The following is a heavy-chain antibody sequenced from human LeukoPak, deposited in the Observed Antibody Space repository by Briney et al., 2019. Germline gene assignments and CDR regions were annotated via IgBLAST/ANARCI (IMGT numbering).Heavy chain of an antibody. Sequence: GGSLRLSCAASGFTFSSYAMSWVRQAPGKGLEWVSATSGSGGSTYYADSVKGRFTISRDNTKTSFYLQMNSLRAEDTAMYYCARSLWPEDYWGQGTLVTVSS. CDR1: GFTFSSYA. D-gene: IGHD5-18*01. CDR3: ARSLWPEDY. CDR2: TSGSGGST. J-gene: IGHJ4*02. V-gene: IGHV3-23*01.